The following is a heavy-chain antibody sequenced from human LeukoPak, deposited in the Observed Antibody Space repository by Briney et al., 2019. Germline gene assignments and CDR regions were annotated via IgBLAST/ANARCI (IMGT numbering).Heavy chain of an antibody. CDR2: IGTAGDT. Sequence: PGGSLRLSCAASGFTFSSYDMHWVRQATGKGLEWVSAIGTAGDTYYPGSVKGRFTISRENAKNSLYLQMNSLRAGDTAVCYCARGTSSGWFSDAFDIWGQGTMVTVSS. V-gene: IGHV3-13*01. D-gene: IGHD6-19*01. CDR3: ARGTSSGWFSDAFDI. CDR1: GFTFSSYD. J-gene: IGHJ3*02.